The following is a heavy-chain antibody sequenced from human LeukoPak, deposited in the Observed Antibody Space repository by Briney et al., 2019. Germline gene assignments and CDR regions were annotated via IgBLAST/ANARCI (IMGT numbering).Heavy chain of an antibody. CDR3: AKNHWELLEWLPFDY. V-gene: IGHV3-23*01. J-gene: IGHJ4*01. CDR2: ISGSGGST. Sequence: GGSLRLSCAASGFTFSSYAMSWVRQAPGKGLEWDSAISGSGGSTYYADSVKGRFTISRDNSKNTLYLQMNSLRAEDTAVYYCAKNHWELLEWLPFDYWGHGTLVTVSS. CDR1: GFTFSSYA. D-gene: IGHD3-3*01.